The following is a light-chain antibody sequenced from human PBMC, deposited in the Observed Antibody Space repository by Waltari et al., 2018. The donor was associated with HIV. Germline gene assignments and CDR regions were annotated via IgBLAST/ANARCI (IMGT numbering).Light chain of an antibody. CDR3: AAWDDSLNGLWV. CDR2: TDN. Sequence: QSVLPQPPSVSGTPGQRVTISCSGARSNIGRNTVNCFQLLPGTAPKLLIYTDNQRPSGVPDRFSGSKSGTSASLAISGLQSEDEADYFCAAWDDSLNGLWVFGGGTKLTVL. V-gene: IGLV1-44*01. CDR1: RSNIGRNT. J-gene: IGLJ3*02.